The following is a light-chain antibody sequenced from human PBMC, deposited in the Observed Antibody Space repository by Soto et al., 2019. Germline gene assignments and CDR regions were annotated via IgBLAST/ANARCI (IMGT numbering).Light chain of an antibody. Sequence: QSALTQPASVSGSPGQSITFSCTGTSSDVGNYNLVSWYQQHPGKAPKLIIYEDNKRPSGVSNRFSGSKFGNTASLTISGLQAEDEAEYFCSSYAGSITFVVFGGGTKLTVL. V-gene: IGLV2-23*02. CDR3: SSYAGSITFVV. J-gene: IGLJ3*02. CDR2: EDN. CDR1: SSDVGNYNL.